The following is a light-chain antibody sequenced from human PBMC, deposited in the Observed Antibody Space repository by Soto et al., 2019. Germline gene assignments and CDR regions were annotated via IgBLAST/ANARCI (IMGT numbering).Light chain of an antibody. CDR2: EVT. CDR3: SSYSTTSSPHVL. J-gene: IGLJ2*01. V-gene: IGLV2-14*01. Sequence: QSALTQPASVSGSPGQSITISCTGTPSDVGRYNYVSWYQQFPGKVPKLLIYEVTYRPSGVSVRFSGSKSGSTASLTISGLQAEDEADYYCSSYSTTSSPHVLFGGGTKLTVL. CDR1: PSDVGRYNY.